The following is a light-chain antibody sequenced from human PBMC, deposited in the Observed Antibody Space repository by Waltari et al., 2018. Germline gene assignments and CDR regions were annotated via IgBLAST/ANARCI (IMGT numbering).Light chain of an antibody. CDR2: GAS. J-gene: IGKJ2*01. V-gene: IGKV3-20*01. Sequence: VLTQSPGTLSLSPGERATLPCSGSQSHRRTWLVWYQQKSGQAPRLLIYGASSRAAGILDRFSGSGSGTDFTLTISSLEHEDSAVYYCQQYESSVMYTFGQGTKVEIK. CDR1: QSHRRTW. CDR3: QQYESSVMYT.